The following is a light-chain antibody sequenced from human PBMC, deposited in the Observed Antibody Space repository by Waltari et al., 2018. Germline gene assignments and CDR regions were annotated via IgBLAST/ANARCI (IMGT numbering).Light chain of an antibody. V-gene: IGKV2-29*02. CDR1: QSLLNSNGNTY. J-gene: IGKJ2*03. Sequence: TQTTLSLPVTPGEPAPIPCRSSQSLLNSNGNTYLYWYLQKPGQPPRLLIYRVSNRFSGVPDRFSGSGSGTDFTLKISRVEAEDVGVYYCMQALQTPYSFGQGTKVEIK. CDR2: RVS. CDR3: MQALQTPYS.